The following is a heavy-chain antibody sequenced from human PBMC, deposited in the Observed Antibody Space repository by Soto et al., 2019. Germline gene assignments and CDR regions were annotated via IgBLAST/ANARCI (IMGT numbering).Heavy chain of an antibody. CDR1: SDSISGYH. CDR3: ARRVGATHFDY. J-gene: IGHJ4*02. Sequence: SETLSLTCIFSSDSISGYHWSWIRHPPGRGLEWIGDIYYSGNTRYSPSLQSRLTISVDTSKREFSLKLSSLTAADTAVYYCARRVGATHFDYWGQGLLVTVSS. D-gene: IGHD1-26*01. V-gene: IGHV4-59*01. CDR2: IYYSGNT.